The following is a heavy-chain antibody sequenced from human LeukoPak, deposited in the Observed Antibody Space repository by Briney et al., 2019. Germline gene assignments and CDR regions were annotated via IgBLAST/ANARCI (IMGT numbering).Heavy chain of an antibody. Sequence: SETLSLTCTVSGGSISSYYWSWIRQPPGKGLVWIGYIYYSGSTNYNPSLKSRVTISVDTSKNQFSLKLSSVTAADTAVYYCARLSIQPEDYGMDVWGQGTTVTVSS. J-gene: IGHJ6*02. CDR1: GGSISSYY. CDR3: ARLSIQPEDYGMDV. V-gene: IGHV4-59*08. CDR2: IYYSGST. D-gene: IGHD5-18*01.